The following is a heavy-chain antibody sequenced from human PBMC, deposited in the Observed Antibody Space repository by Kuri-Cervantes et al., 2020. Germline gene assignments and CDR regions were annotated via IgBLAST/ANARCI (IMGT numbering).Heavy chain of an antibody. V-gene: IGHV1-8*02. J-gene: IGHJ4*02. CDR2: MNPNSGNT. CDR1: GYTFTSYA. Sequence: ASVKVSCKASGYTFTSYAINWVRQATGQGLEWMGWMNPNSGNTGYAQRFQGRVTMTRNTSISTAYMELSSLRSEDTAVYFCARALNDGGTMVRGVIRTRGVFDYWGQGTLVTVSS. D-gene: IGHD3-10*01. CDR3: ARALNDGGTMVRGVIRTRGVFDY.